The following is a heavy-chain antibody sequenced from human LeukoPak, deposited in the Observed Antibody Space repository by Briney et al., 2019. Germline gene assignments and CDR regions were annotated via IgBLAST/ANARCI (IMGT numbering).Heavy chain of an antibody. V-gene: IGHV4-59*01. CDR1: GGSISSYY. Sequence: SETLSLTCTVSGGSISSYYWSWIRQPPGKGLEWIGYISYIGSTNYNPSLKSRVTISVDTSKNQFSLKLSSVTAADTAVYYCARESCSSTSCPFAYWGQGTLVTVSS. D-gene: IGHD2-2*01. CDR3: ARESCSSTSCPFAY. J-gene: IGHJ4*02. CDR2: ISYIGST.